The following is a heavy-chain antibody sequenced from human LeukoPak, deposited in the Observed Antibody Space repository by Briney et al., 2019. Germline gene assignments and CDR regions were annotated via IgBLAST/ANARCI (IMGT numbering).Heavy chain of an antibody. D-gene: IGHD3-9*01. CDR3: AREGTPPYYDILTGYPLGAFDI. CDR2: IIPIFGTA. J-gene: IGHJ3*02. V-gene: IGHV1-69*06. Sequence: SVKVSCKASGGTFSSYAISWVRQAPGQGLEWMGGIIPIFGTANYAQKFQGRVTITADKSTSTAYMELSSLRSEDTAVYYCAREGTPPYYDILTGYPLGAFDIWGQGTMVTVSS. CDR1: GGTFSSYA.